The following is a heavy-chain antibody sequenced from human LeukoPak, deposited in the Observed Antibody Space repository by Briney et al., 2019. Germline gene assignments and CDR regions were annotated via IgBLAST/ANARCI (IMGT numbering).Heavy chain of an antibody. V-gene: IGHV1-69*13. CDR3: ARAGYYDILTGLLYYYGMDV. CDR2: IIPIFGTA. CDR1: GGTFSSYA. Sequence: ASVKVSCKASGGTFSSYAISWVRQAPGQGLEWMGGIIPIFGTANYAQKSQGRVTITADESTSTAYMELSSLRSEDTAVYYCARAGYYDILTGLLYYYGMDVWGKGTTVTVSS. J-gene: IGHJ6*04. D-gene: IGHD3-9*01.